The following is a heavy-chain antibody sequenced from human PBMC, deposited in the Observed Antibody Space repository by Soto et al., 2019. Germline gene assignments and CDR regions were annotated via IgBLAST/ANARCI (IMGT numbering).Heavy chain of an antibody. J-gene: IGHJ4*02. Sequence: PGGSLRLSCAASGFTFSSYGMHWVRQAPGKGLEWVAVIWYDGSNKYYADSVKGRFTISRDNSKNTLYLQMNSLRAEDTAVYYCARAPEPVVVVAATPAFDYWGQGTLVTVSS. CDR3: ARAPEPVVVVAATPAFDY. V-gene: IGHV3-33*01. D-gene: IGHD2-15*01. CDR1: GFTFSSYG. CDR2: IWYDGSNK.